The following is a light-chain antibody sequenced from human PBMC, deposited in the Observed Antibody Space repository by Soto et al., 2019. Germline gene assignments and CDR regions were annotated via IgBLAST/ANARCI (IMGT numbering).Light chain of an antibody. J-gene: IGLJ1*01. Sequence: QSVLTQPPSASGTPGQRVTISCSGSSSNIGSNTVNWYQQLPGTAPKVLIYTDNERPSGVPDRFSGSKSGTSASLANNGLQSGDEADYYCGAWDESLNGYVFGTGTKLTVL. CDR1: SSNIGSNT. CDR2: TDN. V-gene: IGLV1-44*01. CDR3: GAWDESLNGYV.